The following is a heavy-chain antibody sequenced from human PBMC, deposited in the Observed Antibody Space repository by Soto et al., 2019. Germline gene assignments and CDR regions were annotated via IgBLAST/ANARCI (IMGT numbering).Heavy chain of an antibody. Sequence: PGGSLRLSCAASGFTFSSYGMHWVRQAPGKGLEWVAVISYDGSNKYYADSVKGRFTISRDNSKNTLYLQMNSLRAEDTAVYYCEVKGEDFFCGSCYPGDPFYFWGQGSMVPGSS. CDR2: ISYDGSNK. J-gene: IGHJ3*01. CDR3: EVKGEDFFCGSCYPGDPFYF. V-gene: IGHV3-30*03. CDR1: GFTFSSYG. D-gene: IGHD2-15*01.